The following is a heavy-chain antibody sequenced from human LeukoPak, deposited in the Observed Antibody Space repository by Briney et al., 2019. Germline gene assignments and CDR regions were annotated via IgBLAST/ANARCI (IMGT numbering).Heavy chain of an antibody. V-gene: IGHV3-21*01. CDR2: ISSSSTYI. CDR1: GFTFSSYT. D-gene: IGHD5-24*01. Sequence: PGGSLRLSCAASGFTFSSYTMNWVRQAPGKGLEWVSFISSSSTYIYYADSVKGRFTISRDNAKNSLYLQMNSLRAEDTAVYYCARGRDGYNWDFDYWGQGTLVTVSS. CDR3: ARGRDGYNWDFDY. J-gene: IGHJ4*02.